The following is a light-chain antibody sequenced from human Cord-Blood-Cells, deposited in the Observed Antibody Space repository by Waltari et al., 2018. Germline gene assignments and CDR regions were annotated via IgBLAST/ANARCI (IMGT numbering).Light chain of an antibody. V-gene: IGKV1-39*01. Sequence: DIQMTQSPSSLSASVGDRVTITCRASQSISSYLNWYQQKPGKAPKLLIYAASSLQSGVPSRFSVSGSGTDFTLTISSLQPEDFAAYYCQQSYSTPYTFGQWTKLEIK. CDR3: QQSYSTPYT. J-gene: IGKJ2*01. CDR1: QSISSY. CDR2: AAS.